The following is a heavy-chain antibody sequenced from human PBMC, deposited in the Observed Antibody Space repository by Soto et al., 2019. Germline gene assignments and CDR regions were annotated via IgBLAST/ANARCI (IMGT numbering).Heavy chain of an antibody. J-gene: IGHJ4*02. D-gene: IGHD2-2*01. Sequence: PGGSLRLSCAASVFTFSSYSMSLVRQAPGKGLECVAAISGSGGSTYYADSVKGRFTISRDNSKNTLSLQMNSLRAEDTAVYYCAKEGIVVVPAAPDYWGQGTLVTVSS. V-gene: IGHV3-23*01. CDR3: AKEGIVVVPAAPDY. CDR2: ISGSGGST. CDR1: VFTFSSYS.